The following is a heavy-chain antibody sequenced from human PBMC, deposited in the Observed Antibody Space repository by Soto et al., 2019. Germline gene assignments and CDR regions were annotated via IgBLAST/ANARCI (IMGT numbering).Heavy chain of an antibody. J-gene: IGHJ5*02. V-gene: IGHV3-23*01. D-gene: IGHD2-15*01. Sequence: EVQLLESGGGLVQPGGSLRLSCAASGFNFSSYAMNWVRRAPGKGLEWVSGISVSGTYTYYAESVKGRFTISRDNSKSTLYLQMNSLRAEDTAVYYCAKGGAVKLPRYNWFDPWGQGVLVTVSS. CDR2: ISVSGTYT. CDR1: GFNFSSYA. CDR3: AKGGAVKLPRYNWFDP.